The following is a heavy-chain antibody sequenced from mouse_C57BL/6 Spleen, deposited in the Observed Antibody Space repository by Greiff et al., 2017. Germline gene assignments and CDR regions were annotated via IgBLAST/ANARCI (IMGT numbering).Heavy chain of an antibody. CDR1: FYSFIIYF. CDR3: ARRGLYGNYPFDY. Sequence: VQLQQSGAEPVPPFDSLPLCLPSSFYSFIIYFINLLKQSPGKGLEWIGQIYPGYGDTNYNGKFKGKATLTADKSSSTAYMQLSSLTSEDSAVYFCARRGLYGNYPFDYWGQGTTLTVSS. J-gene: IGHJ2*01. D-gene: IGHD2-1*01. V-gene: IGHV1-80*01. CDR2: IYPGYGDT.